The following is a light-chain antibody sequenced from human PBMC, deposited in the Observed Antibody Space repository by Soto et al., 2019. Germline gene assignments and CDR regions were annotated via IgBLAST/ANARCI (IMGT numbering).Light chain of an antibody. CDR1: SSNIGSHT. CDR3: AAWDDSLNGRV. J-gene: IGLJ1*01. CDR2: TNN. V-gene: IGLV1-44*01. Sequence: QSVLTQPPSASGTPGQRVTISCSGGSSNIGSHTVNWYQQLPGTAPKLLIYTNNQRPSGVPDRFSGSKSDTSASLAISGLQSEDEADYYCAAWDDSLNGRVFGTGTKVTVL.